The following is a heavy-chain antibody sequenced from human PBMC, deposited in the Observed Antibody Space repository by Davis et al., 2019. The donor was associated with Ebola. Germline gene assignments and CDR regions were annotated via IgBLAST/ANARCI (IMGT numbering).Heavy chain of an antibody. CDR2: ISGSANIT. D-gene: IGHD6-19*01. CDR1: AFTFTYYA. Sequence: PGGSLRLSCAASAFTFTYYAMTWVRQAPGKGLEWVSGISGSANITYYADSVRGRFTIARNNSKNTLYLQMNSLRAEDTAVYYCAKYGERGSGWFADGAFDIWGQGTMVTVSS. CDR3: AKYGERGSGWFADGAFDI. J-gene: IGHJ3*02. V-gene: IGHV3-23*01.